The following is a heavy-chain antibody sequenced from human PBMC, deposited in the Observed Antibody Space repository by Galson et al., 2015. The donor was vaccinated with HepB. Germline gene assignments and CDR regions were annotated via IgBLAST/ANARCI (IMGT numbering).Heavy chain of an antibody. J-gene: IGHJ3*02. CDR3: ARGPTDAAFDI. Sequence: SVKVSCKASGGTFGSYAISWVRQAPGQGLEWMGRIIPILGIANYAQKLQGRVTMTTDTSTSTAYMELRSLRSDDTAVYYCARGPTDAAFDIWGQGTMVTVSS. V-gene: IGHV1-69*04. CDR2: IIPILGIA. CDR1: GGTFGSYA.